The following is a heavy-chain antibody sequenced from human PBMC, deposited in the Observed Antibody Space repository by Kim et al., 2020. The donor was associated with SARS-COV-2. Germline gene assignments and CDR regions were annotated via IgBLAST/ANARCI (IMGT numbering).Heavy chain of an antibody. CDR3: ARGVWGGYRYIDS. Sequence: ASVKVSCKASGYTFTNHAINWVRQAPGRGLEWMGWINTDTGSPTYAPDFTGRFVFSLDTSVSTAYLQIRSLEAEDTALYYCARGVWGGYRYIDSWGQGT. CDR2: INTDTGSP. J-gene: IGHJ4*02. D-gene: IGHD3-16*02. CDR1: GYTFTNHA. V-gene: IGHV7-4-1*02.